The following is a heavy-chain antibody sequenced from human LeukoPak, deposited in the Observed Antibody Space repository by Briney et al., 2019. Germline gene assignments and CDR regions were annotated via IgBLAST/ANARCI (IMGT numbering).Heavy chain of an antibody. Sequence: SETLSLTCAVYGGSFSGYYWSWIRQPPGKGLEWIGEINHSGSTNCNPSLKSRVTISVDTSKNQFSLKLSSVTAADTAVYYCASSAHYDILTGYSYRYYFDYWGQGTLVTVSS. J-gene: IGHJ4*02. CDR1: GGSFSGYY. D-gene: IGHD3-9*01. CDR3: ASSAHYDILTGYSYRYYFDY. CDR2: INHSGST. V-gene: IGHV4-34*01.